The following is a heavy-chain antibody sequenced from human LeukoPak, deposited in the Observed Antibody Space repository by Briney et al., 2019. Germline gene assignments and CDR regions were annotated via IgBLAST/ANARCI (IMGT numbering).Heavy chain of an antibody. CDR2: IYHSVDT. CDR1: GGSISSYY. Sequence: KSSETLSLTCTVSGGSISSYYWSWIRQPPGKGLEWIGYIYHSVDTKYNASLKSRVTISVDTSKSQFSLKLSSVTAADTAVYYCARVSMVRGFDYWGQGTLVTVSS. CDR3: ARVSMVRGFDY. V-gene: IGHV4-59*12. D-gene: IGHD3-10*01. J-gene: IGHJ4*02.